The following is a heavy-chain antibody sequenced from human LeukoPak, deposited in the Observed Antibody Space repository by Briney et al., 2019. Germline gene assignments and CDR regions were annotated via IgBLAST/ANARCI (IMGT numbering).Heavy chain of an antibody. CDR3: AHSLVRGVPRPHFAF. Sequence: SGPTLVNPTQTLTLTCTFSGFSLRTRGGGVGWIRQPPGKALEWLSLIYWNDDKRYSPSLKSRLTITKDTSKNQVVLTMTNMDPVDTATYYCAHSLVRGVPRPHFAFWGQGTLVTVSS. D-gene: IGHD3-10*01. CDR2: IYWNDDK. J-gene: IGHJ4*02. CDR1: GFSLRTRGGG. V-gene: IGHV2-5*01.